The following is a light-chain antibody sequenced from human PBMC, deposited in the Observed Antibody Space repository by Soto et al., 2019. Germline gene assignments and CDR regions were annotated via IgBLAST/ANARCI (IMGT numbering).Light chain of an antibody. Sequence: EIVMTQSPATLAVSPGERAALSCRASQSVSSNFAWYQQKPGQAPRLLIYGASSRATGTPARFSGSGSGTEFTLTISSLQSEDCAGYYCQQYNNWPYTFGLGTKLEMK. CDR3: QQYNNWPYT. V-gene: IGKV3-15*01. CDR2: GAS. CDR1: QSVSSN. J-gene: IGKJ2*01.